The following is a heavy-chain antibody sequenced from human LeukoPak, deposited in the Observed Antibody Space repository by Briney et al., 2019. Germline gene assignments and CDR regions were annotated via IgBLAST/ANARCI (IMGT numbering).Heavy chain of an antibody. CDR3: AREAYCGGDCPNDAFDI. Sequence: ASVKVSCKASGYTFTSYYIHWVRQAPGQGLEWMGTINPSGGSTSYAQKFQGRVTMTRDTSTSTVYMELSSLRSEDTAVYYCAREAYCGGDCPNDAFDIWGQGTMVTVSS. V-gene: IGHV1-46*01. CDR1: GYTFTSYY. CDR2: INPSGGST. D-gene: IGHD2-21*02. J-gene: IGHJ3*02.